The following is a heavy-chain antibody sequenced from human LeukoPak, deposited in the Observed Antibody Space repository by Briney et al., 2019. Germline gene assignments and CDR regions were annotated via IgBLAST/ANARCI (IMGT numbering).Heavy chain of an antibody. CDR1: GFTFSNYA. J-gene: IGHJ4*02. CDR2: ISYDGNNK. D-gene: IGHD6-13*01. CDR3: ARDKFYSSSYFDY. Sequence: PGRSLRLSCAASGFTFSNYAMHWVRQAPGKGLGWVAVISYDGNNKYYADSVKGRFTISRDNSKNTLYLQMNSLRAEDTAVYYCARDKFYSSSYFDYWGQGTLVTVSS. V-gene: IGHV3-30*04.